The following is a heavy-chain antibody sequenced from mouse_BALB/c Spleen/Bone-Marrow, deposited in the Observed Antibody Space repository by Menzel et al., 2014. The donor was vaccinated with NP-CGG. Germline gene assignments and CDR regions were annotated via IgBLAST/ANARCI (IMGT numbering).Heavy chain of an antibody. CDR3: AEGGYGNVFDY. CDR2: INPYNGAT. J-gene: IGHJ2*01. CDR1: GYSFTGYY. Sequence: VQLQQPGPKLVKPGASVKISCKASGYSFTGYYMHWVKQSHVKSLEWIGRINPYNGATSYNQNFKDKASLTVDKSSSTAYMELHSLTSEDSAVYYCAEGGYGNVFDYWGQGTTLTVSS. D-gene: IGHD2-1*01. V-gene: IGHV1-31*01.